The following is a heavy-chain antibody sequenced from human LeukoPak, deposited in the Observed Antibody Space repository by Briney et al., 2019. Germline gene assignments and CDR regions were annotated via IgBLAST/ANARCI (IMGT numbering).Heavy chain of an antibody. CDR2: IKQDGSEK. D-gene: IGHD2-15*01. V-gene: IGHV3-7*01. J-gene: IGHJ5*02. CDR1: GFTFSSYW. CDR3: ARALCSGGSCYWFDP. Sequence: GGSLRLSCAASGFTFSSYWMSWVRQAPGKGLEWVANIKQDGSEKYYVDSVKGRFTTSRDNAKNSLYLQMNSLRAEDTAVYYCARALCSGGSCYWFDPWGQGTLVTVSS.